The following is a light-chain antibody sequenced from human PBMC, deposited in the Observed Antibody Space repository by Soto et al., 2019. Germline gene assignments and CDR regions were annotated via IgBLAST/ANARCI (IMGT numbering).Light chain of an antibody. CDR2: GAS. CDR3: QQYDSSPRT. Sequence: EIVLTQSPGTLSLSPGERATLSCRASQSVDSDFLAWYQQRPGQAPRLLIYGASTRATGIPDRFSGSGSGTDFILTISRLEPEDFAVYYCQQYDSSPRTFGQGTKVDI. V-gene: IGKV3-20*01. J-gene: IGKJ1*01. CDR1: QSVDSDF.